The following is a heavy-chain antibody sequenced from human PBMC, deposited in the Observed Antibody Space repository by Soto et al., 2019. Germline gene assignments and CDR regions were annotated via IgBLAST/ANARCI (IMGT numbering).Heavy chain of an antibody. D-gene: IGHD1-20*01. Sequence: GESLKISCKGSGYSLTSYWIGWVRQMPGKGLEWMGIIYPGDSDTRYSPSFQGQVTISADKSISTAYLQWSSLKASDTAMYYCARHGVITGTDCYYYGMDVWGQGTTVTVSS. J-gene: IGHJ6*02. V-gene: IGHV5-51*01. CDR2: IYPGDSDT. CDR1: GYSLTSYW. CDR3: ARHGVITGTDCYYYGMDV.